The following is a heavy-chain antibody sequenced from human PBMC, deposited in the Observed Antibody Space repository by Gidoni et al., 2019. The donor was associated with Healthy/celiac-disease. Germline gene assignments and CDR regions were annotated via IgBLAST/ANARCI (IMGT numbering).Heavy chain of an antibody. J-gene: IGHJ4*02. V-gene: IGHV3-9*01. D-gene: IGHD6-13*01. CDR1: GFTFDDYA. CDR2: ISWNSGSI. Sequence: EVQLVESGGGLVQPGRSLRLSCAASGFTFDDYAMHWVRQAPGKGLEWVSGISWNSGSIGYADSVKGRFTISRDNAKNSLYLQMNSLRAEDTALYYCAKDIKAAGTLLDYWGQGTLVTVSS. CDR3: AKDIKAAGTLLDY.